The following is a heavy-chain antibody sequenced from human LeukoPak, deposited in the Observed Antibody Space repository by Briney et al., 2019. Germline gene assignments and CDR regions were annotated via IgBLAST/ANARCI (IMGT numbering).Heavy chain of an antibody. CDR3: AKFRSPYYDSSGYLDY. V-gene: IGHV3-23*01. J-gene: IGHJ4*02. D-gene: IGHD3-22*01. CDR1: GFTFSSYG. Sequence: PGGSLRLSCAASGFTFSSYGMSWVRQAPGKGLEWVSAISGSGGSTYYADSVKGRFTISRDNSKNTLYLQMNSLRAEDTAVYYCAKFRSPYYDSSGYLDYWGQGTLVTVSS. CDR2: ISGSGGST.